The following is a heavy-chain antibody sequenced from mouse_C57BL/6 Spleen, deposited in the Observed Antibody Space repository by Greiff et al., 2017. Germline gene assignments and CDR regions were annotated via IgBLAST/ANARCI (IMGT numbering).Heavy chain of an antibody. Sequence: QVQLQQPGAELVMPGASVKLSCKASGYTFTSYWMHWVKQRPGQGLEWIGEIDPSDSYPNYNQKFKGKSTLTVDKSSSTAYMQLSSLTSEDSAVYYCARVTTVVATGYFDYWGQGTTLTVSS. V-gene: IGHV1-69*01. CDR1: GYTFTSYW. CDR2: IDPSDSYP. D-gene: IGHD1-1*01. CDR3: ARVTTVVATGYFDY. J-gene: IGHJ2*01.